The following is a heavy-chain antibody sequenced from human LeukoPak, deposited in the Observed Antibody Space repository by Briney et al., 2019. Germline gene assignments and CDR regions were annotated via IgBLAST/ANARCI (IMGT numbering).Heavy chain of an antibody. CDR2: IKSKTDDGTT. D-gene: IGHD3-16*01. V-gene: IGHV3-15*07. J-gene: IGHJ5*02. CDR1: GFTFSNAW. Sequence: GGSLRLSCAASGFTFSNAWMNWVRQAPGKGLEWVGRIKSKTDDGTTDYAAPVKGRFTISRDDSKNTLYLQMNSLKTEDTAVYYCTTMGSPGGAPWGQGTLVTVSS. CDR3: TTMGSPGGAP.